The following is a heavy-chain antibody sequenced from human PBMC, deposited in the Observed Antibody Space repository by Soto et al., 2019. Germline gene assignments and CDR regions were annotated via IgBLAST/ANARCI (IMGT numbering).Heavy chain of an antibody. CDR2: IYSSGST. D-gene: IGHD3-3*01. Sequence: XETLSLTCTVSGCAISTYYWTWIRQPAGKGLEWIGRIYSSGSTKYNPSLQSRVTMSLDTSNNQFSLRLTSVTAADTAIYYCARGQRFSDWFDTWGPGTLVSVSS. J-gene: IGHJ5*02. CDR3: ARGQRFSDWFDT. V-gene: IGHV4-4*07. CDR1: GCAISTYY.